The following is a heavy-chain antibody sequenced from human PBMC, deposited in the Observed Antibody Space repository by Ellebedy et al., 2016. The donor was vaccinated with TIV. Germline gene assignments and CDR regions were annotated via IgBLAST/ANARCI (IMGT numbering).Heavy chain of an antibody. V-gene: IGHV1-46*01. CDR1: GYTFTNYY. Sequence: ASVKVSCXASGYTFTNYYMHWVRQAPGQGLEWVGVTNPRDAGTTYAQKFQDRVNMTSDTSTSTFYMDLRSLTSEDTAVYYCARGNTAMAMVDYWGQGTLVTVSS. CDR3: ARGNTAMAMVDY. CDR2: TNPRDAGT. J-gene: IGHJ4*02. D-gene: IGHD5-18*01.